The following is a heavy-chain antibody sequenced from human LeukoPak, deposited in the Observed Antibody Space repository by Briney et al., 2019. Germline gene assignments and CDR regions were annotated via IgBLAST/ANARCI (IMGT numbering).Heavy chain of an antibody. CDR3: ARGELAAGIDY. J-gene: IGHJ4*02. V-gene: IGHV1-18*01. Sequence: ASVKVSCKASGDTFTSYGISWVRQAPGQGLERMGWLSAYNGNTNYAQKLQGRVTMATDTSTSTAYMELRSLTSDDTAVYYCARGELAAGIDYWGQGTLVTVSS. CDR2: LSAYNGNT. CDR1: GDTFTSYG. D-gene: IGHD6-13*01.